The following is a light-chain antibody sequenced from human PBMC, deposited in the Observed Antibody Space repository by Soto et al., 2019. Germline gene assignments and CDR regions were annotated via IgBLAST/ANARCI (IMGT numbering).Light chain of an antibody. CDR3: NQVYTYPRT. J-gene: IGKJ1*01. CDR2: KAY. V-gene: IGKV1-5*03. CDR1: QSISSW. Sequence: DIQMTQSPSTLSASVGDRVTITCRASQSISSWLAWYQQKPGKAHKLLIYKAYTLQNGVHARFSGGGFGTEFTLTITSLQPEDFATYYCNQVYTYPRTFGQGTKVDIK.